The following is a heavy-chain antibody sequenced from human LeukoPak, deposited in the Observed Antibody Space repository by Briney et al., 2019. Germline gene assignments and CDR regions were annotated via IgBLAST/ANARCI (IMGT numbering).Heavy chain of an antibody. J-gene: IGHJ3*02. Sequence: PGRSLRLSCAASGFTFDDYAMHWVRQAPGKGLEWVSGISWNSGNIGYADSVKGRFTISRDNAKNSLYLQMNSLRAEDTALYYCAKPKLELDAFDIWGQGTMVTVSS. CDR3: AKPKLELDAFDI. CDR1: GFTFDDYA. CDR2: ISWNSGNI. D-gene: IGHD1-7*01. V-gene: IGHV3-9*01.